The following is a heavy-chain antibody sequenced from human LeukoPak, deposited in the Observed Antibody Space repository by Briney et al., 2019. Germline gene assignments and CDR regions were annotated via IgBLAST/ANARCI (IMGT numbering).Heavy chain of an antibody. D-gene: IGHD5-18*01. V-gene: IGHV4-59*01. CDR2: IYYTGAT. J-gene: IGHJ4*02. CDR3: ARAGYSYGTGYYFDY. CDR1: GVSISSYY. Sequence: SETLSLPCTVSGVSISSYYWSWIRLPPGKGLEWIGYIYYTGATYYNPSLKSRLTISLDTSKNQFSLKPSSVTAADAAVYYCARAGYSYGTGYYFDYWGQGALVTVSS.